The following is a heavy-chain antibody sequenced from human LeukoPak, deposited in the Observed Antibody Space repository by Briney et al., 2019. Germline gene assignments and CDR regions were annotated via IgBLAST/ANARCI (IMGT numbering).Heavy chain of an antibody. CDR3: ARAISWQFDY. CDR1: GFTFSSYG. D-gene: IGHD6-13*01. Sequence: QPGGSLRLSCAASGFTFSSYGMHWVRQAPGKGREGVAVIWYDGSNKYYADSVKGRLTISRDNSKNTLYLQMNSLRAEDTAVYYCARAISWQFDYWGQGTLVTVSS. CDR2: IWYDGSNK. V-gene: IGHV3-33*01. J-gene: IGHJ4*02.